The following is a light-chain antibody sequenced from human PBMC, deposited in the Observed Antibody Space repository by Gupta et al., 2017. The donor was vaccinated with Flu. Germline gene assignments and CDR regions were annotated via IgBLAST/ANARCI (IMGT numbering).Light chain of an antibody. CDR2: VNSDGSH. CDR3: QTWGTGNWV. Sequence: QLVLTQSPSASASLGPSVKLTCTLSSGHSSYAIAWHQQQPEKGPRYLMKVNSDGSHSKGDGIPDRFSGSSSGAERYLTIASLQSEDEADYYCQTWGTGNWVFGGGTKLTVL. CDR1: SGHSSYA. J-gene: IGLJ3*02. V-gene: IGLV4-69*01.